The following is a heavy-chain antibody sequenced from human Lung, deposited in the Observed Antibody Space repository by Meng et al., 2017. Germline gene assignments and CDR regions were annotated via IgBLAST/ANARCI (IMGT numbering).Heavy chain of an antibody. D-gene: IGHD3-9*01. CDR1: GFYFSNAW. Sequence: RVESGGDLVKPGGALGLSCAASGFYFSNAWMSWVRQAPGKGLEWVGRIKSNTDGGTTEYAAPVTGRFTISRDDSKSTLNLHLSGLRTDDTGVYYCTWDDKAVSDYWGQGTLVTVSS. CDR3: TWDDKAVSDY. V-gene: IGHV3-15*01. J-gene: IGHJ4*02. CDR2: IKSNTDGGTT.